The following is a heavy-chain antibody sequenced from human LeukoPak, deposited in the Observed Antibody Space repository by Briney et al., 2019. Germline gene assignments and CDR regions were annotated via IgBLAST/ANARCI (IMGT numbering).Heavy chain of an antibody. CDR1: SFTFSSYS. CDR2: ISISSYI. J-gene: IGHJ4*02. D-gene: IGHD5-12*01. V-gene: IGHV3-21*01. Sequence: GGYLTLSCAASSFTFSSYSMNWVRQAPGKGLEWVSFISISSYIYYADSVKGRFTISRDNAKNSLYLQMNSLRAEDTAVYYCARDSGGYDSYWGQGTLVTVSS. CDR3: ARDSGGYDSY.